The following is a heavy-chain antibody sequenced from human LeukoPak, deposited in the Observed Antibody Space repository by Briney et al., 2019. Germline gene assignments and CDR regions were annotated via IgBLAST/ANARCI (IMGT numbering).Heavy chain of an antibody. V-gene: IGHV3-21*01. CDR3: TTAAPRMSGYYYYYYMDV. J-gene: IGHJ6*03. D-gene: IGHD3-3*01. CDR1: GFTFSSYS. Sequence: GGSLRLSCAASGFTFSSYSMNWVRQAPGKGLEWVSSISSSSSYIYYADSVKGRFTISRDNAKNSLYLQMNSLRAEDTAVYYCTTAAPRMSGYYYYYYMDVWGKGTTVTISS. CDR2: ISSSSSYI.